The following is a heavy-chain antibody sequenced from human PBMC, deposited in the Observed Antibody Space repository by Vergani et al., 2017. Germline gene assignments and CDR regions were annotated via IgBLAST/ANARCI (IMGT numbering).Heavy chain of an antibody. CDR3: AKDPRENTAMVPTNFDY. V-gene: IGHV3-33*06. D-gene: IGHD5-18*01. CDR1: GFIFSSYA. CDR2: IWYDGSNK. J-gene: IGHJ4*02. Sequence: QVQLVESGGGVVQPGRSLRLSCAASGFIFSSYAMHWVRQGPGKGLEWVAIIWYDGSNKYYADSVKGRFTISRDNSKNTLYLQMNSLRAEDTALYYCAKDPRENTAMVPTNFDYWGQGTLVTVSS.